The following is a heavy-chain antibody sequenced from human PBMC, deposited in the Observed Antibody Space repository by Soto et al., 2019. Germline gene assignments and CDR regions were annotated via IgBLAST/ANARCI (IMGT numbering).Heavy chain of an antibody. V-gene: IGHV1-3*01. CDR2: INVGNGNT. Sequence: ASAKVSCKASGYTFTSYAIHWVRQAPGQRLEWMGWINVGNGNTRYSQKFQGRLTLTRDTPGNTAYLELNSLISEDTAVYYCAPPQDYDGCLDSWGQGTLVPVSS. D-gene: IGHD3-22*01. CDR3: APPQDYDGCLDS. CDR1: GYTFTSYA. J-gene: IGHJ4*02.